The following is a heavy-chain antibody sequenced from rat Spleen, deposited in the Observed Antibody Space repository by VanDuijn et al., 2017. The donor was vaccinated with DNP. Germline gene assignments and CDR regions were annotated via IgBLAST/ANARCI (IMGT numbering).Heavy chain of an antibody. CDR2: IWSGGST. CDR3: ARRSAPFDY. J-gene: IGHJ2*01. CDR1: GFSLTDYS. Sequence: QVQLKESGPGLVQPSQTLSPTCTVSGFSLTDYSVHWVRQPPGKGLEWIGEIWSGGSTHYNPALESRLSISRDTFKSQVFLKMNSLQTGDTAMYFCARRSAPFDYWGQGVMVTVSS. V-gene: IGHV2-19*01. D-gene: IGHD3-1*01.